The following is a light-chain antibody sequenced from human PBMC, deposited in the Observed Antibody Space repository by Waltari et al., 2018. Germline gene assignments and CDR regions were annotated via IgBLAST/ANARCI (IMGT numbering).Light chain of an antibody. Sequence: EIVLTQSPATLSLSPGERATLSCRASQSIGSYLAWYQQKPGLAPRLLIYDASNRATGIPARFSGSGSGTDFTLTISSLEPEDFAVYYCQHRSNRPPSFGQGTKVEIE. CDR1: QSIGSY. V-gene: IGKV3-11*01. J-gene: IGKJ2*01. CDR2: DAS. CDR3: QHRSNRPPS.